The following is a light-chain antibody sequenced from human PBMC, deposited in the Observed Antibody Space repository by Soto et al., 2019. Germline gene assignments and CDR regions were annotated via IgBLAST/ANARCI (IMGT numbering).Light chain of an antibody. CDR1: SSDVGGYNY. CDR3: CSYAGSYTFPYV. CDR2: DVS. Sequence: QSALTQPRSVSGSPGQSVTISCTGTSSDVGGYNYVSWYQQHPGKAPKLMIYDVSKRPSGVPDRFSGSNSGNTASLTISGLQAEDEADDYCCSYAGSYTFPYVFGTGTKLTVL. J-gene: IGLJ1*01. V-gene: IGLV2-11*01.